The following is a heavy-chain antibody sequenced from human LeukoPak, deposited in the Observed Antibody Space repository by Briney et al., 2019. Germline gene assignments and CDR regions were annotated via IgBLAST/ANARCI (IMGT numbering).Heavy chain of an antibody. CDR1: GFTFSSYA. D-gene: IGHD3-22*01. CDR3: ARDQSDSSGYYEY. J-gene: IGHJ4*02. CDR2: ISGSGGST. Sequence: PGGSLRLSCAASGFTFSSYAMSWVRQAPGKGLEWVSTISGSGGSTYYADSVKGRFTISRDNSKNTLYLQMNSLRAEDTAVYYCARDQSDSSGYYEYWGQGTLVTVSS. V-gene: IGHV3-23*01.